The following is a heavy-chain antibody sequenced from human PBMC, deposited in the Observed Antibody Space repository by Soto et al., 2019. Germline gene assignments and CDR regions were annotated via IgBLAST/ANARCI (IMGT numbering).Heavy chain of an antibody. D-gene: IGHD3-10*01. V-gene: IGHV5-51*01. CDR1: GYSFTSYW. CDR2: IYPGDSDT. CDR3: ASQETWFGTPYYYYYGMNV. J-gene: IGHJ6*04. Sequence: GESLKISCMGSGYSFTSYWIGWVRQMPGKGLEWMGIIYPGDSDTRYSPSFQGQVTISADKSISTAYLQWSGLKASETAMHYCASQETWFGTPYYYYYGMNVWGKWPTV.